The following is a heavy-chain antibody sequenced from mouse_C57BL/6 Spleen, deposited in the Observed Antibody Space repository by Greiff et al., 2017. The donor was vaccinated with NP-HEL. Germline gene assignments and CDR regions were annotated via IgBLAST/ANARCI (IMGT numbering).Heavy chain of an antibody. J-gene: IGHJ4*01. Sequence: QVQLQQPGAELVRPGTSVKLSCKASGYTFTSYWMHWVKQRPGQGLEWIGVIDPSDSYTNYNQKFKGKATLTVDTSSSTAYMQLSSLTSEDSAVYYCARGLYGSRYDAMDYWGQGTSVTVSS. CDR1: GYTFTSYW. CDR3: ARGLYGSRYDAMDY. V-gene: IGHV1-59*01. D-gene: IGHD1-1*01. CDR2: IDPSDSYT.